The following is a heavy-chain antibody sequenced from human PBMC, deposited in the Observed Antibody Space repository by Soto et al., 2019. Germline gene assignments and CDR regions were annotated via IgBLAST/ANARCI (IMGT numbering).Heavy chain of an antibody. Sequence: ASVKVSCKASGYTFTDYGISWVRQAPGQGLQWMGWITAFNGNTKYAQQFQGRVTMTTDTSTSTAYMELRSLEPDDTAVYYCARISQSDFWSGYYYFFDYWGQGTLVTVSS. V-gene: IGHV1-18*01. CDR2: ITAFNGNT. D-gene: IGHD3-3*01. CDR3: ARISQSDFWSGYYYFFDY. J-gene: IGHJ4*02. CDR1: GYTFTDYG.